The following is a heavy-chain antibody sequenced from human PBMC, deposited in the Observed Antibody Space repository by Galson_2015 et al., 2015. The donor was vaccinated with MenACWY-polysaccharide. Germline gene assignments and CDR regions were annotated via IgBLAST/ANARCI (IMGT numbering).Heavy chain of an antibody. Sequence: SETLSLTCAVYGGSFSGYYWSWIRQPPGKGLKWIGEINHSGSTNCNPSLKSRVTISVDTSKNQFSLRLTSVTAADTAVYYCARGVGARSRFGLWGQGTLVTVSS. D-gene: IGHD1-26*01. CDR2: INHSGST. CDR1: GGSFSGYY. J-gene: IGHJ5*02. CDR3: ARGVGARSRFGL. V-gene: IGHV4-34*01.